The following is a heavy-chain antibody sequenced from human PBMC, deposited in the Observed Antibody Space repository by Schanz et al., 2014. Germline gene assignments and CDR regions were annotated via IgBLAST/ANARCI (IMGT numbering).Heavy chain of an antibody. J-gene: IGHJ4*02. Sequence: VQLLESGGGLVQPGGSLRLSCAASGFTFSDYYMSWIRQAPGKGLEWVSDISSGSSYANYADSVKGRFTISRDNAKNSLYLQMNSLRAEDTAVYYCASPSGYSDYGTYFDFWGQGTLVTVSS. D-gene: IGHD5-12*01. CDR2: ISSGSSYA. CDR3: ASPSGYSDYGTYFDF. V-gene: IGHV3-11*03. CDR1: GFTFSDYY.